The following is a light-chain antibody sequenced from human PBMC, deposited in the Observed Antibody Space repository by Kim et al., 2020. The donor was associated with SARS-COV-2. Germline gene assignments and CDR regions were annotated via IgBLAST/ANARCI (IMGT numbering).Light chain of an antibody. V-gene: IGLV3-21*04. J-gene: IGLJ2*01. CDR3: QVWDTSTDHVV. Sequence: SYELTQPPSVSLAPGKTARITCGGNNIGSQSVHWYQQKPGQAPVLVIYYNSDRPSGIPERFSGSNSGNTATLTISRVEAGDEADYYCQVWDTSTDHVVFGGGTQLTVL. CDR2: YNS. CDR1: NIGSQS.